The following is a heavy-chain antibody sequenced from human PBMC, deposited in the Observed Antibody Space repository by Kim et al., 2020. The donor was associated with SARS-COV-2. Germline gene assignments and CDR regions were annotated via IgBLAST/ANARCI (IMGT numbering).Heavy chain of an antibody. Sequence: SETLSLTCTVSGGSISSSSYYWGWIRQPPGKWLEWIGSIYYSGSTYYNPSLKSRVTISVDTSKNQFSLKLSSVTAADTAVYYCARVYSSSWYVDNWGQGTLVTVSS. V-gene: IGHV4-39*07. CDR1: GGSISSSSYY. J-gene: IGHJ4*02. D-gene: IGHD6-13*01. CDR2: IYYSGST. CDR3: ARVYSSSWYVDN.